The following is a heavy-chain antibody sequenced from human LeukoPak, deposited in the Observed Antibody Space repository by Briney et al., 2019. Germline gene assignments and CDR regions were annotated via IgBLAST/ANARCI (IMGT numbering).Heavy chain of an antibody. J-gene: IGHJ4*02. Sequence: SETLSLTCTVSGGSISSDYWTWIKQPPGKGLEWIGHIYYSGSTNYKSSLKSRVTISVDTSKKQFSLKVTSVTAADTAVYYCARVGSGVGSYSGIFDSWGQGTLVTVSS. CDR2: IYYSGST. D-gene: IGHD1-26*01. V-gene: IGHV4-59*08. CDR1: GGSISSDY. CDR3: ARVGSGVGSYSGIFDS.